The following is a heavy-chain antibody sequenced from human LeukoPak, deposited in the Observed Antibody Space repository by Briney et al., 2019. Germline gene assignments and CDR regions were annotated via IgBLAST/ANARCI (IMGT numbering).Heavy chain of an antibody. J-gene: IGHJ4*02. CDR2: FYGGGTT. Sequence: GGSLRLSSAASGFTVSSTYMTWARQPPGKGLEWVSVFYGGGTTYYADSAKGRFTISRDISKNTLYLQMSSLRDEDTAVYYCGRRFAVSSGFDLWGQGTLVTVSS. CDR1: GFTVSSTY. V-gene: IGHV3-66*02. CDR3: GRRFAVSSGFDL. D-gene: IGHD3-3*01.